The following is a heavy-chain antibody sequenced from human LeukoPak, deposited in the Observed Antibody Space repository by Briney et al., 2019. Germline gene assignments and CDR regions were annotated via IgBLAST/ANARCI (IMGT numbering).Heavy chain of an antibody. Sequence: GGSLRLSCAASGFTFSSSWMAWVRQAPGRGLEWLANINQDGSAKTCVDSVKGRFTISRDNAKNSLYLQMNSLRAEDTAMYYCARDSGYNAFDYWGQGTLVTVSS. D-gene: IGHD5-12*01. CDR2: INQDGSAK. CDR3: ARDSGYNAFDY. CDR1: GFTFSSSW. V-gene: IGHV3-7*05. J-gene: IGHJ4*02.